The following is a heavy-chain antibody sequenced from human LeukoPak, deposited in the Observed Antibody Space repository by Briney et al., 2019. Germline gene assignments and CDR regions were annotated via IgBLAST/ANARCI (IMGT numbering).Heavy chain of an antibody. V-gene: IGHV1-46*04. CDR1: GYTFTNYY. D-gene: IGHD5-24*01. J-gene: IGHJ4*02. CDR3: ARDRALGYTYPDYFDY. CDR2: INPSGGST. Sequence: ASVKVSCKASGYTFTNYYIYWVRQAPGQGLEWMGTINPSGGSTTYAQKLQGRVTVTRDTSTSTVYMELSSMRSEDTAVYYCARDRALGYTYPDYFDYWGQRTLVTVSS.